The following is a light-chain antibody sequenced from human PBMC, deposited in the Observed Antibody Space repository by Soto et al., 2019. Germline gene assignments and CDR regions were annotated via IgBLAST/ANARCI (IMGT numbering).Light chain of an antibody. CDR1: QSVSSY. CDR3: QQRSNWPRGFT. CDR2: DAS. Sequence: EIVLTQSPATLSLSPGERATLSCRASQSVSSYLAWYQQKPGQAPRLLIYDASNRATGIPARFSGSGSGTDFTLTISSLEPEDFAVYYCQQRSNWPRGFTFGPGPKVDIK. J-gene: IGKJ3*01. V-gene: IGKV3-11*01.